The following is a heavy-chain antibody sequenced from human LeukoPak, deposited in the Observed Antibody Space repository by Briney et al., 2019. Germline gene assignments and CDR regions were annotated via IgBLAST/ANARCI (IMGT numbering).Heavy chain of an antibody. D-gene: IGHD4-17*01. Sequence: KPSETLSLTCAVYGVSFSGYYWSWIRQPPGKGLEWIGEINHSGSTNYNPSLKSRVTISVDTSKNQFSLKLSSVTAADTAVYYCARAHDYGDPNFDYWGQGTLVTVSS. V-gene: IGHV4-34*01. J-gene: IGHJ4*02. CDR3: ARAHDYGDPNFDY. CDR2: INHSGST. CDR1: GVSFSGYY.